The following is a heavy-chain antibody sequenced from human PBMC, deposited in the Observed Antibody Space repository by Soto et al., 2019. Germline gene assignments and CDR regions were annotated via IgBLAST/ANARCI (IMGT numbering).Heavy chain of an antibody. V-gene: IGHV1-8*01. CDR1: GYTFITND. CDR3: ARGGPAAGFDP. Sequence: ASVKVSCKASGYTFITNDINWVRQASEQGLEWMGWMKPSTGDSGSDPDFQGRITMTRDTATSTAYMELSSLKFEDTAVYYCARGGPAAGFDPWGQGXLVTVSS. D-gene: IGHD6-13*01. CDR2: MKPSTGDS. J-gene: IGHJ5*02.